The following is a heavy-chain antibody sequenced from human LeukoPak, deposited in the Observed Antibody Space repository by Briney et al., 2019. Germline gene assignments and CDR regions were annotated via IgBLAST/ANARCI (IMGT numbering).Heavy chain of an antibody. D-gene: IGHD2-2*01. Sequence: GGSLRLSCAASGFTFSSYAMSWVRQAPGKGLEWVSAISGSGGSTYYADSVKGRFTISRDNSKNTLYLQMNSLRAEDTAVYYCAKDISRDIVVVPAAYNWFDPWGQGTLVTVSS. CDR1: GFTFSSYA. CDR3: AKDISRDIVVVPAAYNWFDP. V-gene: IGHV3-23*01. J-gene: IGHJ5*02. CDR2: ISGSGGST.